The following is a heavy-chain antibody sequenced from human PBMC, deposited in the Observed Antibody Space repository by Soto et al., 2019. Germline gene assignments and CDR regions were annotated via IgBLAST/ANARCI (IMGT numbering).Heavy chain of an antibody. Sequence: QVQLVESGGGVVQPGRSLRLSCAASGFTFSSYAMHWVRQAPGKGLEWVAVISYDGSNKYYADSVKGRFTISRDNSKNTLYLQMNSLRAEDTAVYYCAREQQLGRETRYFDYWGQGTLVTVSS. D-gene: IGHD6-6*01. V-gene: IGHV3-30-3*01. CDR2: ISYDGSNK. CDR3: AREQQLGRETRYFDY. J-gene: IGHJ4*02. CDR1: GFTFSSYA.